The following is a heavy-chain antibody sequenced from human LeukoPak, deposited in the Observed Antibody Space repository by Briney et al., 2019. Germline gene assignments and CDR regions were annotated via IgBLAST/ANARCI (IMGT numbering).Heavy chain of an antibody. CDR3: ARGSYYYDSSGRLFDY. V-gene: IGHV4-4*02. J-gene: IGHJ4*02. Sequence: SGTLSLTCAVSGGSISSSNWWSWVRQPPGKGLEWIGEIYHSGSTNYNPSLKSRVTISVDTSKNQFSLKLSSVTAADTAVYYCARGSYYYDSSGRLFDYWGQGTLVTVSS. D-gene: IGHD3-22*01. CDR2: IYHSGST. CDR1: GGSISSSNW.